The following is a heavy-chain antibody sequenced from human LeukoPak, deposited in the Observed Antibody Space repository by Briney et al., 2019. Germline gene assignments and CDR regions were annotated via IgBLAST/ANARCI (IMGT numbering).Heavy chain of an antibody. D-gene: IGHD3-22*01. Sequence: PSETLSLTCTVSGGSISSYYWSWIRQPPGKGLEWIGYIYYSGSTNYNPSLKSRVTISVDTSKNQFSLKLSSVTAADTAVYYCARVEYYDSSGYPRAEYFQHWGQGTLVTVSS. CDR2: IYYSGST. V-gene: IGHV4-59*01. J-gene: IGHJ1*01. CDR3: ARVEYYDSSGYPRAEYFQH. CDR1: GGSISSYY.